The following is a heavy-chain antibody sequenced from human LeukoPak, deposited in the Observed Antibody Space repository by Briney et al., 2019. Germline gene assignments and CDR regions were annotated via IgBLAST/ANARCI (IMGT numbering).Heavy chain of an antibody. CDR3: AKERGTAMVRSYYMDV. J-gene: IGHJ6*03. V-gene: IGHV3-23*01. D-gene: IGHD5-18*01. Sequence: GGSLRLSCTASGFTFSSYAMSWVRQAPGKGLEWVSGIIGSGGSTYYADSVKGRSTISRDNSKNTLYLQMNSLRAEDTAVYYCAKERGTAMVRSYYMDVWGKGTTVTVSS. CDR1: GFTFSSYA. CDR2: IIGSGGST.